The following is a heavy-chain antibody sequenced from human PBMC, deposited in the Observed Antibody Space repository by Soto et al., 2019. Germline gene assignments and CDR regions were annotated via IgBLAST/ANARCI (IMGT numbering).Heavy chain of an antibody. J-gene: IGHJ6*02. CDR2: IIPIFGTA. CDR1: GGTFSSYA. V-gene: IGHV1-69*05. Sequence: GASVKVSCKASGGTFSSYAISWVRQAPGQGLEWMGGIIPIFGTANYSQKFQGRVTITTDESTSTAYMELSSRRSEDTTVYYCARVLRLLECSPGCLYCYYGMDVWGQGTTVTSP. CDR3: ARVLRLLECSPGCLYCYYGMDV. D-gene: IGHD3-3*01.